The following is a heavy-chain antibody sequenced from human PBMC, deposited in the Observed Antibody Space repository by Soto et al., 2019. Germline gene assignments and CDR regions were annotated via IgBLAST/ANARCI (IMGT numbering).Heavy chain of an antibody. CDR2: IYYSGST. Sequence: PSETLSLTCTVSGSSISSSSYYWGWIRQPPGKGLEWIGSIYYSGSTYYNPSLKSRVTISVDTSKNQFSLKLSSVTAADTAVYYCARHPPYNWNEMASWFDPWGQGTLVT. CDR3: ARHPPYNWNEMASWFDP. J-gene: IGHJ5*02. V-gene: IGHV4-39*01. CDR1: GSSISSSSYY. D-gene: IGHD1-20*01.